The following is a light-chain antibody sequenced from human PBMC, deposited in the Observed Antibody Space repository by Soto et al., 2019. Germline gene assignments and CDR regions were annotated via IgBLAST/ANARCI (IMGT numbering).Light chain of an antibody. V-gene: IGKV4-1*01. CDR2: WAY. J-gene: IGKJ4*01. Sequence: DIVMTQSPDSLAVSLGERATINCESSQSVLYSSNNKNCLAWYQQKPGQPPKLLIYWAYIRESGVPDRFSGSGSGTDFTLTISSLQAEDVAVYYCQQYYSTPLTFGGGTKVDIK. CDR1: QSVLYSSNNKNC. CDR3: QQYYSTPLT.